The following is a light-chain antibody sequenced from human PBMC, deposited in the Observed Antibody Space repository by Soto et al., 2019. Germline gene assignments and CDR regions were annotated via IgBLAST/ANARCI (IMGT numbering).Light chain of an antibody. CDR3: QQSYSTPPT. CDR1: QSIRSY. V-gene: IGKV1-39*01. CDR2: AAS. Sequence: DIQMTQSPSSLSASVGDRVTITCRASQSIRSYLNWYQQKPGKAPKLLIYAASSLQSGLPSRFSGSGSGTDFTLTISSLQPEDFATYYCQQSYSTPPTFGQGTKLEIK. J-gene: IGKJ2*01.